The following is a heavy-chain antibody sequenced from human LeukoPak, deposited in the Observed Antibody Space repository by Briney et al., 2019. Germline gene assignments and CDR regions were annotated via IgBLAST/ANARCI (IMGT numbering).Heavy chain of an antibody. D-gene: IGHD3-16*01. V-gene: IGHV3-21*01. CDR3: AGDRTEVAGGLYYYGMDV. Sequence: GGSLRLSCAASGFTFSSYSMNWVRQAPGKGLEWVSSISSSSSYIYYADSVKGRFTISRDNAKNSLYLQMNSLRAEDTAVYYCAGDRTEVAGGLYYYGMDVWGQGTTVTVSS. J-gene: IGHJ6*02. CDR2: ISSSSSYI. CDR1: GFTFSSYS.